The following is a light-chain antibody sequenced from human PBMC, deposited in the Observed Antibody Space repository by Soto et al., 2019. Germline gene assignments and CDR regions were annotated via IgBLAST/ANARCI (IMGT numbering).Light chain of an antibody. J-gene: IGKJ4*01. CDR2: GAS. Sequence: EIVMTQSPATLSVSPGERATLSCRASQSVSSNLAWYQQKPGQAPRLLIYGASTRATGIPARFSGSGSGTEFTLTISSRQSEDFAVYYCQQYSNCPPLTFGGGTKVEIK. V-gene: IGKV3-15*01. CDR1: QSVSSN. CDR3: QQYSNCPPLT.